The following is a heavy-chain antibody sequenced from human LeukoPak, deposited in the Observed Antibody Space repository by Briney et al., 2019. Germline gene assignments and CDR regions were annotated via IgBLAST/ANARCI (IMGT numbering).Heavy chain of an antibody. Sequence: PGGSLRLSCAASGFTFSSYSMNWVRQAPGKGLEWVAIIWYDGSNKYYADSVKGRFTVSRDNSKNTLYLQMNSLRAEDTAVYYCATDQYHLPDYWGQGTLVTVSS. V-gene: IGHV3-33*08. CDR3: ATDQYHLPDY. J-gene: IGHJ4*02. D-gene: IGHD2-2*01. CDR2: IWYDGSNK. CDR1: GFTFSSYS.